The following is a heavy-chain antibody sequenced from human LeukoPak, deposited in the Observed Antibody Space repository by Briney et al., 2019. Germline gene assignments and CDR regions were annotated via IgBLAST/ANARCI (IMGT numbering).Heavy chain of an antibody. CDR1: GFTFSSYG. Sequence: GGSLRLSCAASGFTFSSYGMHWVRQAPGKGLEWVSSISSSSSYIYYADSVKGRFTISRDNAKNSLYLQMNSLRAEDTAVYYCARGPYSSSWYGWFDPWGQGTLVTVSS. J-gene: IGHJ5*02. V-gene: IGHV3-21*01. CDR2: ISSSSSYI. D-gene: IGHD6-13*01. CDR3: ARGPYSSSWYGWFDP.